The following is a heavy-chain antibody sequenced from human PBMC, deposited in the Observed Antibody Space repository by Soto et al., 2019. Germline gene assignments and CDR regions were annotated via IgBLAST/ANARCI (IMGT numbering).Heavy chain of an antibody. CDR2: MNPNSGNT. J-gene: IGHJ5*02. Sequence: ASVKVSCKASGYIFINYYIHWVRQATGQGLEWMGWMNPNSGNTGYAQKFQGRVTMTRNTSISTAYMELSSLRSEDTAVYYCARGSRMESTPFDPWGQGTLVTVSS. CDR1: GYIFINYY. D-gene: IGHD2-8*01. CDR3: ARGSRMESTPFDP. V-gene: IGHV1-8*02.